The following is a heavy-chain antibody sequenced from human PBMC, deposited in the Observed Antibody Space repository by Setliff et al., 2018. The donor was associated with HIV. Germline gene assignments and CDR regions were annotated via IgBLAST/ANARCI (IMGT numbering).Heavy chain of an antibody. CDR2: INSDGSST. Sequence: PGGSLRLSCAASGFTFSSYWMHWVRQAPGKGLVWVSRINSDGSSTSYADSVKGRFTISRDNAKNTLYLQMNSLRAEDTAVYYCARDRGVLAARTYNYYYMDVWGKGTTVTVSS. CDR3: ARDRGVLAARTYNYYYMDV. D-gene: IGHD6-6*01. CDR1: GFTFSSYW. J-gene: IGHJ6*03. V-gene: IGHV3-74*01.